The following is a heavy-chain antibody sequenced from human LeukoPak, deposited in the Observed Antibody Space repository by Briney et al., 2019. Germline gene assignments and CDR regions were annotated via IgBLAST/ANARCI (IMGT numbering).Heavy chain of an antibody. CDR2: ISGSGGST. V-gene: IGHV3-23*01. J-gene: IGHJ4*02. CDR3: AKDLVSYCGGDCNFDY. D-gene: IGHD2-21*02. CDR1: GFTFSSYA. Sequence: GGSLRLSCAASGFTFSSYAMSWVRQAPGKGLEWVSAISGSGGSTYYADSVKGRFTISRDNSKNTLYLQMNSLRAEDTAVYYCAKDLVSYCGGDCNFDYWGQGTLVTVSS.